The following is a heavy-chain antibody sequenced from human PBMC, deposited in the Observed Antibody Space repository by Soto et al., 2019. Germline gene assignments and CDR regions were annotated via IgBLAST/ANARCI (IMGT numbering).Heavy chain of an antibody. D-gene: IGHD2-2*01. Sequence: GSGPTLVNPTQTLTLTCTFSGFSLSTSGEGVGWIRQPPGKALEWLALIFWDDDKRYNSSLRSRLTITKATSKNQVVLTLTSMDPVDTATYYCAHRRDATVRVPAAISAWCDPWGQGTQFTVSS. J-gene: IGHJ5*02. CDR2: IFWDDDK. V-gene: IGHV2-5*02. CDR3: AHRRDATVRVPAAISAWCDP. CDR1: GFSLSTSGEG.